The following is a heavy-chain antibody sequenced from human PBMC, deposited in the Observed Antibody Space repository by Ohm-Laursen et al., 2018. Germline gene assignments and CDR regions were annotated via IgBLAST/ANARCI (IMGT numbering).Heavy chain of an antibody. CDR1: GFTFSTYR. D-gene: IGHD6-19*01. Sequence: SLRLSCSASGFTFSTYRMNWVRQAPGKGLEWVSKISSRGTNIYYADSVKGRFTISRDNAKNSLYLQMNSLRAEDTAVYYCAKEEGSGWHDYWGRGTLVTVSS. CDR2: ISSRGTNI. V-gene: IGHV3-48*01. J-gene: IGHJ4*02. CDR3: AKEEGSGWHDY.